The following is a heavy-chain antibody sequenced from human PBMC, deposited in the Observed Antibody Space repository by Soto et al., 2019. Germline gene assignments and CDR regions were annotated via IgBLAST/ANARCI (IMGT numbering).Heavy chain of an antibody. Sequence: SETLSLTCTVSGGSISSGGYYWSWIRQHPGKGLEWIGYIYYSGSTYYNPSLKSRVTISVDTSKNQFSLKLSSVTAADTAVYYCAREKLELRSPLTLTGLDPWGQGTLVTVSS. J-gene: IGHJ5*02. CDR1: GGSISSGGYY. D-gene: IGHD1-7*01. CDR3: AREKLELRSPLTLTGLDP. V-gene: IGHV4-31*03. CDR2: IYYSGST.